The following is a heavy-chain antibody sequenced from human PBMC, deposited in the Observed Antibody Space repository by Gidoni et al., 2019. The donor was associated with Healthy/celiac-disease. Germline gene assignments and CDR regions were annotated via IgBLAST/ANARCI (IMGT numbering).Heavy chain of an antibody. CDR3: ARLSRLGELYGYYYYYGMDV. D-gene: IGHD3-16*01. CDR2: MNPNRGNT. V-gene: IGHV1-8*01. J-gene: IGHJ6*02. Sequence: QVQLAKSGAEGKKPGAAVNVSCKASGYTFTRYDINWVRQATGQVLEWMGWMNPNRGNTGYAQKFQGRVTMTRNTSISTAYMELSSLRSEDTAVYYCARLSRLGELYGYYYYYGMDVWGQGTTVTVSS. CDR1: GYTFTRYD.